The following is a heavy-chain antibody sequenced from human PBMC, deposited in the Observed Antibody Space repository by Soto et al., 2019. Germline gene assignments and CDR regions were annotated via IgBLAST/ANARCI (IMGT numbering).Heavy chain of an antibody. J-gene: IGHJ4*02. CDR2: VAYTGTT. D-gene: IGHD6-19*01. CDR3: AKCSPRYSSGLKAYYFDY. V-gene: IGHV4-39*01. CDR1: GDSIDSHGAH. Sequence: QLQLRESGPGLERPSETLSLSCSVSGDSIDSHGAHWSWIRQSPGKGLEWIGTVAYTGTTYYPPPLGSRVTVSADKSRNQFSLKLTSVTAADTAVYYCAKCSPRYSSGLKAYYFDYWGQGTLVTVSS.